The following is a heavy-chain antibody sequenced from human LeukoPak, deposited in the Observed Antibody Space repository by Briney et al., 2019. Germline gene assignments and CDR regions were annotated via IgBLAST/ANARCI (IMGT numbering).Heavy chain of an antibody. CDR1: GFAVSSNY. CDR2: ISGSGGST. D-gene: IGHD6-19*01. Sequence: GGSLRLSCAASGFAVSSNYMSWVRQAPGKGLEWVSAISGSGGSTYYADSVKGRFTISRDNSKNTLYLQMNSLRAEDTAVYYCANSGSGWFDYWGQGTLVTVSS. V-gene: IGHV3-23*01. CDR3: ANSGSGWFDY. J-gene: IGHJ4*02.